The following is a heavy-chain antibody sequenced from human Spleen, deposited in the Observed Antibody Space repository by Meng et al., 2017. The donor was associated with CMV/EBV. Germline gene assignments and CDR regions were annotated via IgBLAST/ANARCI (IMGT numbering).Heavy chain of an antibody. CDR2: IRSDGRNK. CDR1: GFTFSNYW. Sequence: GESLKISCTASGFTFSNYWMSWVRQAPGEGLEWVAFIRSDGRNKYYADSVKGRFTISRDNSKNTLYLQMNSLRAEDTAVYYCAKDGSYSGYDFFHYWGQGTLVTVSS. J-gene: IGHJ4*02. CDR3: AKDGSYSGYDFFHY. D-gene: IGHD5-12*01. V-gene: IGHV3-30*02.